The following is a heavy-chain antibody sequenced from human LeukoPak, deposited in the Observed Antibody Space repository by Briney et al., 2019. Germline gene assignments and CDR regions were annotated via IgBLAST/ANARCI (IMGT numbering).Heavy chain of an antibody. V-gene: IGHV3-23*01. J-gene: IGHJ4*02. Sequence: PGGSLRLSCAASGFTFSTSGVTWGRQAPGKGLDWGSIITGSGATPSYPDSVKGRFTISRDNSKNTLYLQLNSLRAEATAVYDCAKTRGISISGVVPLCDFWGQGTLVSVSS. D-gene: IGHD3-3*01. CDR3: AKTRGISISGVVPLCDF. CDR2: ITGSGATP. CDR1: GFTFSTSG.